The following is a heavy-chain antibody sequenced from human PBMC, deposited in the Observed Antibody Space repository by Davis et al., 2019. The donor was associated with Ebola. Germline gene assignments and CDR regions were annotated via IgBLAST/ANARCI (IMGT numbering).Heavy chain of an antibody. J-gene: IGHJ4*02. CDR1: GGTFSSYA. V-gene: IGHV1-69*13. D-gene: IGHD1-26*01. CDR2: IIPIFGTA. CDR3: ARGQASGSYFHYFDY. Sequence: SVKVSCKASGGTFSSYAISWVRQAPGQGLEWMGGIIPIFGTANYAQKFKGRVTITADESTSTAYMELSSLRSEDTAVYYCARGQASGSYFHYFDYWGQGTLVTVSS.